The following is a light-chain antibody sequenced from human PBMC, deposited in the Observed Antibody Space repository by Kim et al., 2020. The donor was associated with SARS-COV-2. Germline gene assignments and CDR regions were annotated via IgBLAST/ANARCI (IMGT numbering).Light chain of an antibody. CDR3: QQRSNWPLT. J-gene: IGKJ4*01. CDR1: QGVGTY. V-gene: IGKV3-11*01. CDR2: DAS. Sequence: LSPGERATPSCRASQGVGTYLAWYQQKPGQAPRLLIYDASNRATGIPARFSGSGSGTDFTLTISSLEPEDFAVYYCQQRSNWPLTFGGGTKVDIK.